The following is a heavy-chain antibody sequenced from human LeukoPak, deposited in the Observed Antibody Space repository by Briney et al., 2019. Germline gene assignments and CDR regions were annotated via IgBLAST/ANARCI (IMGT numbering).Heavy chain of an antibody. J-gene: IGHJ6*02. CDR2: ISGSGGST. V-gene: IGHV3-23*01. Sequence: GGSLRLSCAASGFTFSSYAMSWVRQAPGKGLEWVSAISGSGGSTYYADSVKGRFTISRDNSKNTLYLQMNSLRAEDTGVYYCAKGDTSYDILTGYYPAIYYYYGMDVWGQGTTVTVSS. CDR3: AKGDTSYDILTGYYPAIYYYYGMDV. D-gene: IGHD3-9*01. CDR1: GFTFSSYA.